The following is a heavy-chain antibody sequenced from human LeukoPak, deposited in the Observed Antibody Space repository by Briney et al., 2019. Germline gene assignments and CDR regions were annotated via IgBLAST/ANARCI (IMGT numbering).Heavy chain of an antibody. CDR3: ARHGYGDLPSQMYYFDY. D-gene: IGHD4-17*01. Sequence: SETLSLTCTVSGYSISSGYYWAWIRQPPGKGLEWIGSIYYSGSTYYNPSLKSRVTISVDTPKNQFSLKLSSVTAADTAVYYCARHGYGDLPSQMYYFDYWGQGTLVTVSS. CDR2: IYYSGST. V-gene: IGHV4-38-2*02. CDR1: GYSISSGYY. J-gene: IGHJ4*02.